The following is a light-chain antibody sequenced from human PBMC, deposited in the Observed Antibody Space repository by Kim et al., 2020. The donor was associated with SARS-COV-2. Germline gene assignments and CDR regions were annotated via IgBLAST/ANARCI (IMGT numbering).Light chain of an antibody. Sequence: EIVLTQSPGTLSLSPGERATLSCRASHRVGSRNLAWYQQRPGQAPRLLIYGASTRATGIPDRFSGSGSGTDFTLTISRLEPEDFAVYYCQQYDNSPVTFGQGTKVDIK. CDR3: QQYDNSPVT. CDR1: HRVGSRN. CDR2: GAS. V-gene: IGKV3-20*01. J-gene: IGKJ1*01.